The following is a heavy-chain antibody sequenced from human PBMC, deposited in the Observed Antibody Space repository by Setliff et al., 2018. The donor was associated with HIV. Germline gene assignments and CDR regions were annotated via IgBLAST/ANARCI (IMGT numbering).Heavy chain of an antibody. CDR1: GFTFSSYG. CDR2: IWYDGSNE. Sequence: SLKISCAASGFTFSSYGMHWVRQTPGKGLEWVAVIWYDGSNENYAGSVKGRFTISRDNSKKTLYLQMNSLRAEDTAVYYCARKPRAGYYIDYWGQGTLVTVSS. D-gene: IGHD6-19*01. J-gene: IGHJ4*02. V-gene: IGHV3-33*01. CDR3: ARKPRAGYYIDY.